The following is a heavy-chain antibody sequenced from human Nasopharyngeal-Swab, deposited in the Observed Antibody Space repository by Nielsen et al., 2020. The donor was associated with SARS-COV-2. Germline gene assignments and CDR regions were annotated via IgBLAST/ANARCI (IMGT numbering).Heavy chain of an antibody. D-gene: IGHD5-18*01. J-gene: IGHJ6*02. CDR2: IRSKANSYAT. Sequence: GGSLRLSCAASGFTFSGSAMHWVRQASGKGLEWGGRIRSKANSYATAYAASVKGRFTISRDDSKNTAYLQMNSLKTEDTAVYYCTTVDTAMVIRYYYYGMDVWGQGTTVTVSS. CDR3: TTVDTAMVIRYYYYGMDV. V-gene: IGHV3-73*01. CDR1: GFTFSGSA.